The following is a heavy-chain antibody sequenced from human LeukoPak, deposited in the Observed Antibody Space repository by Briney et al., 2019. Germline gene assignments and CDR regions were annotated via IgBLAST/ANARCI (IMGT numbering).Heavy chain of an antibody. CDR3: ARDTSYDFWSGYFDY. D-gene: IGHD3-3*01. V-gene: IGHV3-48*03. CDR1: GFTFSSYE. CDR2: ISSSGSSI. J-gene: IGHJ4*02. Sequence: GGSLRLSCAASGFTFSSYEMNWVRQAPGKGLEWVSCISSSGSSIYYADSVKGRFTISRDNAKNSLYLQMNSLRAEDTAVYYCARDTSYDFWSGYFDYWGQGTLVTVSS.